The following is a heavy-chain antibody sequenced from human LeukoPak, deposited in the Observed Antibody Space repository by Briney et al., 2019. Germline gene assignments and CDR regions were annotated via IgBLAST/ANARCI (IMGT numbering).Heavy chain of an antibody. Sequence: SQTLSLTCAISGDSVSSNSAAWNWIRQSPSRGLEWLGRTYYRSKWYNDYVVSVKSRITINPDTSKNQISLQLNSVTPEDTAVYYCATYSSLNRREFQFWGQGTLLTVSS. CDR1: GDSVSSNSAA. D-gene: IGHD3-22*01. V-gene: IGHV6-1*01. J-gene: IGHJ1*01. CDR2: TYYRSKWYN. CDR3: ATYSSLNRREFQF.